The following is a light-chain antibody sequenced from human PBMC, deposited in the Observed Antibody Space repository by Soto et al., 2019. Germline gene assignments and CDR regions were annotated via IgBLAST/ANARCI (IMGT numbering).Light chain of an antibody. CDR1: QSIGPY. J-gene: IGKJ1*01. CDR3: QQSHGSPLT. V-gene: IGKV1-39*01. CDR2: VAS. Sequence: DIQMTQSPSSLSASVGDRVTITCRASQSIGPYLSWYQEKPGTPPRLLIYVASSMESGVPSRFSGSASGTYFTLTISSLLPEDFATYYCQQSHGSPLTFGRDTKVEI.